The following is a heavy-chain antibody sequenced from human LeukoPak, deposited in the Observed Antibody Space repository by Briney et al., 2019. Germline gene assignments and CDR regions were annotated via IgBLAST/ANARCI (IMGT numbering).Heavy chain of an antibody. CDR2: IYYSGST. J-gene: IGHJ4*02. D-gene: IGHD1-26*01. Sequence: PSETLSLTCTVSGGSMSPYHWGWIRQPPGKGLEWTGYIYYSGSTNYNPSLKSRVTISVDTSKNQFSLKLSSVTAADTAVYYCARHSGSYSFDYWGQGTLVTVSS. V-gene: IGHV4-59*08. CDR1: GGSMSPYH. CDR3: ARHSGSYSFDY.